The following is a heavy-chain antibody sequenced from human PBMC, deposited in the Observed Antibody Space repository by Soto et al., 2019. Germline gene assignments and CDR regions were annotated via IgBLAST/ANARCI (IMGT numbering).Heavy chain of an antibody. CDR3: ASDLSGRADV. CDR2: MDEDAGTT. V-gene: IGHV3-74*02. J-gene: IGHJ6*04. Sequence: EVQLVESGGGLVRPGGSLRLSCAASGFTFSTYWMHWVRQVPGKGLVWVSRMDEDAGTTDYADSVKGRFTISRDNAKNTLYLQMNSLTGEDTAVYYCASDLSGRADVWGKGATGSFAS. CDR1: GFTFSTYW. D-gene: IGHD3-10*01.